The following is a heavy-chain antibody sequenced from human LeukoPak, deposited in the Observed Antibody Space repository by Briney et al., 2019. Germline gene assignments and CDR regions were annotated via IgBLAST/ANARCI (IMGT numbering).Heavy chain of an antibody. CDR1: GFTFSNYA. CDR3: ASGLYGGLFDN. J-gene: IGHJ4*02. CDR2: ISTNSDST. Sequence: GGSLRLSCTSGFTFSNYAMNWVRQAPGKGLEWISDISTNSDSTYHKDSVRGRFTISRDNSKNTLYLQMNSLRADDTAVYYCASGLYGGLFDNWGQGTLVTVSS. V-gene: IGHV3-23*01. D-gene: IGHD4/OR15-4a*01.